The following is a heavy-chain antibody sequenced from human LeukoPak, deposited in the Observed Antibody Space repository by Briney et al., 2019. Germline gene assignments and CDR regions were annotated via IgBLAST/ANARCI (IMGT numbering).Heavy chain of an antibody. CDR2: IRYDGSNK. D-gene: IGHD6-13*01. CDR3: AKDPLYSSSWPPMNYFDY. V-gene: IGHV3-30*02. Sequence: PGGSLRLSCAASGFTFSSYGMHWVRQAPGKGLEWVAFIRYDGSNKYYADSVKGRFTISRDNSKNTLYLQMNSLRAGDTAVYYCAKDPLYSSSWPPMNYFDYWGQGTLVTVSS. CDR1: GFTFSSYG. J-gene: IGHJ4*02.